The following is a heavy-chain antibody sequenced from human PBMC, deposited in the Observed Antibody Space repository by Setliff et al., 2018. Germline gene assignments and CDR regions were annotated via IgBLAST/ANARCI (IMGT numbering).Heavy chain of an antibody. CDR1: GYSFTSYW. D-gene: IGHD2-15*01. V-gene: IGHV5-51*01. J-gene: IGHJ3*02. CDR2: IYPGNSDT. CDR3: ARLKYCSGGNCYGYAFDI. Sequence: GESLKISCKHSGYSFTSYWIAWVRQMPGKGLEWMGIIYPGNSDTRYSPSFQGQVTFSADKSISTAYLQRSSLKASDTAMYYCARLKYCSGGNCYGYAFDIWGQGTLVTVS.